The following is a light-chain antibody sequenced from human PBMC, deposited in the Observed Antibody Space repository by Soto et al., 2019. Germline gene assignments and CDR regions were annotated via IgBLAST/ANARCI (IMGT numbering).Light chain of an antibody. CDR1: QSISNY. V-gene: IGKV1-39*01. CDR2: AAS. J-gene: IGKJ5*01. CDR3: QHSYNTPIT. Sequence: LITHSPSSLSASVLYRVTITCRASQSISNYLNWYQQKPGKAPNLLIYAASRLQSGVPSRFSGSGSGTDFTLTISSLQPEDFATYYCQHSYNTPITFGQGTRLEIK.